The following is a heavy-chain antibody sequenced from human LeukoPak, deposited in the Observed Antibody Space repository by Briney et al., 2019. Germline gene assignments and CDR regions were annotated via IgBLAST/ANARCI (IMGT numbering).Heavy chain of an antibody. V-gene: IGHV3-7*05. J-gene: IGHJ3*02. Sequence: GGSLRLSCAASGFTFSVYWMSWVRQAPGKGLEWVANIKQDGSEKYYVDSVKGRFTISRDNAKNSLYLQMNSPRAEDTAVYYCARDVGGYCTNGVCYGASDMWGQGTMVAVSS. CDR2: IKQDGSEK. D-gene: IGHD2-8*01. CDR3: ARDVGGYCTNGVCYGASDM. CDR1: GFTFSVYW.